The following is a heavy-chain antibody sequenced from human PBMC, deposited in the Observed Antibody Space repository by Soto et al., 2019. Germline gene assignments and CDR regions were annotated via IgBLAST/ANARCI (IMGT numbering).Heavy chain of an antibody. D-gene: IGHD2-21*02. CDR2: IYYSGST. CDR3: ARGDCGGDCPFDY. Sequence: LSLTCTVSGGSISSYYWSWIRQPPGKGLEWIGYIYYSGSTNYNPSLKSRVTISVDTSKNQFSLKLSSVTAADTAVYYCARGDCGGDCPFDYWGQGTLVTVSS. V-gene: IGHV4-59*01. J-gene: IGHJ4*02. CDR1: GGSISSYY.